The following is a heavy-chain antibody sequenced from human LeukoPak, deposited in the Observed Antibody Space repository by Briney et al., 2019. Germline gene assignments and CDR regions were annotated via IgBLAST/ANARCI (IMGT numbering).Heavy chain of an antibody. Sequence: SVKVSCKASGGTFSSYAISWVRQAPGQGLEWMGRIIPILGIANYAQKFQGRVTITADKSTSTAYMELSSLRSEDTAVYYCARSMITFGGVIVPIDYWGQGALVTVSS. V-gene: IGHV1-69*04. CDR1: GGTFSSYA. D-gene: IGHD3-16*02. J-gene: IGHJ4*02. CDR2: IIPILGIA. CDR3: ARSMITFGGVIVPIDY.